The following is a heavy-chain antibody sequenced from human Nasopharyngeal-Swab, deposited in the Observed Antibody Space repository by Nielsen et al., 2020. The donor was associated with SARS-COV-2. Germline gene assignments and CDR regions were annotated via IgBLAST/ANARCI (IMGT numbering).Heavy chain of an antibody. Sequence: ASVKVSCKVSGYTLTELSMHWVRQAPGKGLEWMGGFDPEDGETIYAQKFQGRVTMTEDTSTDTAYMELSRLRSEDTAVYYCATAAVAGNAGWFDPWGQGTLVTVSS. J-gene: IGHJ5*02. CDR3: ATAAVAGNAGWFDP. D-gene: IGHD6-19*01. V-gene: IGHV1-24*01. CDR1: GYTLTELS. CDR2: FDPEDGET.